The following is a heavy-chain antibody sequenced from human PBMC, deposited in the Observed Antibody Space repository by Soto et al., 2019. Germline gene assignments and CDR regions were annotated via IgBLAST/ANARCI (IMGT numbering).Heavy chain of an antibody. V-gene: IGHV4-59*01. D-gene: IGHD6-13*01. J-gene: IGHJ6*02. CDR3: ARDTAAAERDGMDV. CDR1: GGSISSYY. CDR2: IYYSGST. Sequence: SETLSLTCTVSGGSISSYYWSWIRQPPGKGLEWIGYIYYSGSTNYNPSLKSRVTISVDTSKNQFSLKLSSVTAADTAVYYCARDTAAAERDGMDVWGQATTVTVSS.